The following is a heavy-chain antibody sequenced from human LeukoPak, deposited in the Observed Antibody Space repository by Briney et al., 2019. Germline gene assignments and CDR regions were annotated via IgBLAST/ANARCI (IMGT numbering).Heavy chain of an antibody. V-gene: IGHV1-69*05. D-gene: IGHD3-22*01. Sequence: SVKVSCKASGGTFSNYAISWERQAPGQGLEWMGRFMLIFGTANHAQKFQGRVTITTDESTTTAYMELSSLKSEDTAVYYCARGESYTSSGYYYWGQGILVTVSS. CDR3: ARGESYTSSGYYY. CDR1: GGTFSNYA. J-gene: IGHJ4*02. CDR2: FMLIFGTA.